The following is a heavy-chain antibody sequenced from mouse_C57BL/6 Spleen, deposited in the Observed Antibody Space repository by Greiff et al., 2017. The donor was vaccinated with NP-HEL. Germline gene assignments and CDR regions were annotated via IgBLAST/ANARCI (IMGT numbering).Heavy chain of an antibody. D-gene: IGHD1-1*01. V-gene: IGHV5-17*01. Sequence: EVKVVESGGGLVKPGGSLKLSCAASGFTFSDYGMHWVRQAPEKGLEWVAYISSGSSTIYYADTVKGRFTISRDNAKNTLFLQMTSLRSEDTAMYYCARKEFITSYAMDYWGQGTSVTVSS. CDR2: ISSGSSTI. CDR3: ARKEFITSYAMDY. J-gene: IGHJ4*01. CDR1: GFTFSDYG.